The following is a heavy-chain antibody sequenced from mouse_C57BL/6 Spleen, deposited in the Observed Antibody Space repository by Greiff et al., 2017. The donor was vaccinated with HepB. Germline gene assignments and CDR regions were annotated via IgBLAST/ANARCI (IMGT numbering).Heavy chain of an antibody. D-gene: IGHD2-1*01. CDR2: ISDGGSYT. V-gene: IGHV5-4*01. J-gene: IGHJ3*01. CDR3: ARDTQRGNGGFAY. Sequence: EVQVVESGGGLVKPGGSLKLSCAASGFTFSSYAMSWVRQTPEKRLEWVATISDGGSYTYYPDNVKGRFTISRDNAKNNLYLQMSHLKSEDTAMYYCARDTQRGNGGFAYWGQGTLVTVSA. CDR1: GFTFSSYA.